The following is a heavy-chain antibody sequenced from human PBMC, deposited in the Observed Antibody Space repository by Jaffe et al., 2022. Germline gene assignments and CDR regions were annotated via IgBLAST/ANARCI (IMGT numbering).Heavy chain of an antibody. CDR2: IRYDGSNK. CDR3: AKGYEEQWLVRLVSAFDI. CDR1: GFTFSSYG. D-gene: IGHD6-19*01. J-gene: IGHJ3*02. Sequence: QVQLVESGGGVVQPGGSLRLSCAASGFTFSSYGMHWVRQAPGKGLEWVAFIRYDGSNKYYADSVKGRFTISRDNSKNTLYLQMNSLRAEDTAVYYCAKGYEEQWLVRLVSAFDIWGQGTMVTVSS. V-gene: IGHV3-30*02.